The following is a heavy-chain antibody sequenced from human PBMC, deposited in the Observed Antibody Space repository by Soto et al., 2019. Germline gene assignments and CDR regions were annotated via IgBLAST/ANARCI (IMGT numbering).Heavy chain of an antibody. CDR1: GFTFSNFA. CDR3: ARDQGAAVTKY. J-gene: IGHJ4*02. D-gene: IGHD4-17*01. Sequence: QVQLVDSGGGVVQPGRSLRLSCAASGFTFSNFAMHWVRQAPGKGLEWVAFISDDGTNEYYADSVKGRFTISRDNSRNTLYLQMGSLRAVDTAVYYSARDQGAAVTKYWGRGTLVTVSS. CDR2: ISDDGTNE. V-gene: IGHV3-30-3*01.